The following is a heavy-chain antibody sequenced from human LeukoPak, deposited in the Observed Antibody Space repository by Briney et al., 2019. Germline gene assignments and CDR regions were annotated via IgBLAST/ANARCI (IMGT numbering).Heavy chain of an antibody. CDR3: ARGIVVVPAAPGWFDP. V-gene: IGHV1-69*13. CDR1: GGTFSSYA. D-gene: IGHD2-2*01. Sequence: ASVKVSCKASGGTFSSYAISWVRQAPGQGLEWMGGIIPIFGTANYAQKFQVRVTITADESTSTAYMELSSLRSEDTAVYYCARGIVVVPAAPGWFDPWGQGTLVTVSS. CDR2: IIPIFGTA. J-gene: IGHJ5*02.